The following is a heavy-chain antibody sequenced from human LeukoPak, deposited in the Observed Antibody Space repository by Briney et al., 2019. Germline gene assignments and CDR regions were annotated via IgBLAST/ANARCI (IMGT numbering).Heavy chain of an antibody. J-gene: IGHJ6*02. CDR2: IYYSGST. Sequence: SETLSLTCTVSGGSISSSSYYWGWIRQPPGKGLEWIGSIYYSGSTYYNPSLKSRVTMSVDTSKNQFSLKLSSVTAADTAVYYCARDYGGNWHYGMDVWGQGTTVTVSS. CDR1: GGSISSSSYY. D-gene: IGHD4-23*01. CDR3: ARDYGGNWHYGMDV. V-gene: IGHV4-39*07.